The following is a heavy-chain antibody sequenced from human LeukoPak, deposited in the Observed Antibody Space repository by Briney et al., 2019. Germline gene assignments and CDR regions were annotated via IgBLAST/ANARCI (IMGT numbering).Heavy chain of an antibody. V-gene: IGHV1-2*02. D-gene: IGHD1-26*01. J-gene: IGHJ5*02. Sequence: ASVTVSCKASGYTFTGYYMHWVRQAPGQGLGWMGWINPNSGGTNYAQKFQGRVTMTRDTSISTAYMELSRLRSDDTAVYYCARDLTAVGYNWFDPWGQGTLVTVSS. CDR3: ARDLTAVGYNWFDP. CDR2: INPNSGGT. CDR1: GYTFTGYY.